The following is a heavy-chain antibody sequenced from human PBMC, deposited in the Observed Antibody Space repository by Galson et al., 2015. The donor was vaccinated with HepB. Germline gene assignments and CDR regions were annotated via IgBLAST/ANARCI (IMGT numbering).Heavy chain of an antibody. Sequence: SLRLSCAASGFTFSSYAMHWVRQAPGKGLEWVAVISYDGSNKYYADSVKGRFTISRDNSKNTLYLQMNSLRAEDTAVYYCVRGGGGCYSRGEGCNYYYYGMDVWGQGTTVTVSS. V-gene: IGHV3-30-3*01. CDR1: GFTFSSYA. CDR3: VRGGGGCYSRGEGCNYYYYGMDV. J-gene: IGHJ6*02. D-gene: IGHD2-15*01. CDR2: ISYDGSNK.